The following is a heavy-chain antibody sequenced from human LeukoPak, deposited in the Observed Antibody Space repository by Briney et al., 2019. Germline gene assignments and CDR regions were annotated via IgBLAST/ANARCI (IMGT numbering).Heavy chain of an antibody. CDR2: ISSSSSTI. J-gene: IGHJ4*02. V-gene: IGHV3-11*01. D-gene: IGHD3-16*02. Sequence: GGSLRLSCAASGFTFSDYYMSWIRQAPGKGLEWVSYISSSSSTIYYADSVKGRFTISRDNAKNSLYLQMNSLRAEDTAVYYCARDPVVYDYVWGSYRYVDYWGQGTLVTVSS. CDR3: ARDPVVYDYVWGSYRYVDY. CDR1: GFTFSDYY.